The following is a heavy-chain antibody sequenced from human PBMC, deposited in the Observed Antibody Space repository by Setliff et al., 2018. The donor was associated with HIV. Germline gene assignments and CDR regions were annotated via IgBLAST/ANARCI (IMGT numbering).Heavy chain of an antibody. CDR1: GFTFSDYG. J-gene: IGHJ4*02. D-gene: IGHD5-18*01. CDR3: VKDYVARRSYTYGYDY. V-gene: IGHV3-30*02. CDR2: IWYDGSNK. Sequence: GGSLRLSCAASGFTFSDYGMHWVRQAPGKGLEWVAMIWYDGSNKYYEDSVKGRFTSSRDNSKNTVYLQMNSLRAEDTAVYYCVKDYVARRSYTYGYDYWGQGTLGTVSS.